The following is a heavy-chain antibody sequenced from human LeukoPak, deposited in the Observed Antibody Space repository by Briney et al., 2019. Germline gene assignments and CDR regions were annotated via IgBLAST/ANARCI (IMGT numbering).Heavy chain of an antibody. CDR1: GFTFSSYW. CDR3: ARARADYDYYYYYYMDV. V-gene: IGHV3-7*03. D-gene: IGHD4-17*01. J-gene: IGHJ6*03. Sequence: PGGSLRLSCAASGFTFSSYWMSWVRQAPGKGLEWVAYIKQDVTEKYYVDSVKGRFSISRDNAKNSLYLQMNSLKTEDTAVYYCARARADYDYYYYYYMDVWGKGTTVTVSS. CDR2: IKQDVTEK.